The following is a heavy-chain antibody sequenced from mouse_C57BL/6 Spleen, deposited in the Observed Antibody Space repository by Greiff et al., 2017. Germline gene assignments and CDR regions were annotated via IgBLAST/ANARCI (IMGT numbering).Heavy chain of an antibody. V-gene: IGHV1-9*01. CDR1: GYTFTGYW. CDR2: ILPGSGST. J-gene: IGHJ4*01. CDR3: ARCSYYDSSPYYYAMDY. D-gene: IGHD1-1*01. Sequence: QVQLQQSGAELMKPGASVKLSCKATGYTFTGYWIEWVQQRPGHGLEWIGEILPGSGSTNYNEKFKGKATFTADTSSNTDYMQLSSLTTEYSAIYYCARCSYYDSSPYYYAMDYWGQGTSVTGSS.